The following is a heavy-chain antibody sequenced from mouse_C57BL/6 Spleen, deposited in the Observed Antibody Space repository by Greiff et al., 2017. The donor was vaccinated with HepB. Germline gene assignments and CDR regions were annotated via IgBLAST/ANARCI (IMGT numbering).Heavy chain of an antibody. CDR2: ISDGGSYT. J-gene: IGHJ2*01. D-gene: IGHD1-1*01. CDR1: GFTFSSYA. CDR3: ARSHYYGPLYYFDY. Sequence: EVKLMESGGGLVKPGGSLKLSCAASGFTFSSYAMSWVRQTPEKRLEWVATISDGGSYTYYPDNVKGRFPISRDNAKNNLYLQMSHLKSEDTAMYYCARSHYYGPLYYFDYWGQGTTLTVSS. V-gene: IGHV5-4*03.